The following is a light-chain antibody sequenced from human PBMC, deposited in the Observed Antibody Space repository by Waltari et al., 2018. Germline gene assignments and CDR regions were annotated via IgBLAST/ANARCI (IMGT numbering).Light chain of an antibody. CDR3: QQRSNSPYT. J-gene: IGKJ2*01. CDR2: DAS. V-gene: IGKV3-11*01. Sequence: EIVLTQSPATLSLSPGERATLSCRAGQGVSSNLAWYQQKPGQAPRLLIYDASDRATGIPARFSGSGSGTDFTLTISSLEPEDFAVYYCQQRSNSPYTFGQGTKLEIK. CDR1: QGVSSN.